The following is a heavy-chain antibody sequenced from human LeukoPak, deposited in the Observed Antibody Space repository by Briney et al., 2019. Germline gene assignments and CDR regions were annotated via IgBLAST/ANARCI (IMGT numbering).Heavy chain of an antibody. CDR3: AKSKGSGGRENFDY. J-gene: IGHJ4*02. D-gene: IGHD2-15*01. CDR2: ISWNSGSI. Sequence: GGSLRLSCAASGFTFDDYAMHWVRQAPGKGLEWVSGISWNSGSIGYADSVRGRFTISRDNAKNSLYLQMNSLRAEDTALYYCAKSKGSGGRENFDYWGQGTLVTVSS. V-gene: IGHV3-9*01. CDR1: GFTFDDYA.